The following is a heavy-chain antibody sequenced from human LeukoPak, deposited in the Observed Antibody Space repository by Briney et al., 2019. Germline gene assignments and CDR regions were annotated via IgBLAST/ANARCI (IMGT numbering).Heavy chain of an antibody. Sequence: PGRSLRLSCAASGFTLDDYAMHWVRQAPGKGLEWVSGISWNSGSIGYADSVKGRFTISRDNAKNSLYLQMNSLRAEDTALYYCAKSIAAAGTYYYYYMDVWGKGTTVTVSS. CDR3: AKSIAAAGTYYYYYMDV. J-gene: IGHJ6*03. CDR1: GFTLDDYA. V-gene: IGHV3-9*01. D-gene: IGHD6-13*01. CDR2: ISWNSGSI.